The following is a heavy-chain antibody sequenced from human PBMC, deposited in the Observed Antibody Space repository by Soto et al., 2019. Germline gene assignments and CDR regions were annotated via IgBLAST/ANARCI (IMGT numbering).Heavy chain of an antibody. Sequence: SVKVSCKASGGTFSSYTINWVRQAPGQGPEWMGGIIPIFDTANYAQKFQGRVTITADESTSTSYMEVSSLRSEDTAVYYCARNGTLTGYSYGMDVWGQGTTVTAP. J-gene: IGHJ6*02. CDR3: ARNGTLTGYSYGMDV. D-gene: IGHD1-1*01. CDR1: GGTFSSYT. CDR2: IIPIFDTA. V-gene: IGHV1-69*13.